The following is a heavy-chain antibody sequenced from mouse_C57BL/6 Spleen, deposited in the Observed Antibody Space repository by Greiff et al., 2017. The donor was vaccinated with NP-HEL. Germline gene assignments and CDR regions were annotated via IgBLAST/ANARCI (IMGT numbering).Heavy chain of an antibody. CDR2: IDPSDSET. CDR1: GYTFTSYW. D-gene: IGHD1-1*02. V-gene: IGHV1-52*01. Sequence: QVQLQQPGAELVRPGSSVKLSCKASGYTFTSYWMHWVKQRPIQGLEWIGNIDPSDSETHYNQKFKDKATLTVAKSSSTAYMQLSSLTSEDSAVYYCARRGSYGIDYWGQGTTLTVSS. J-gene: IGHJ2*01. CDR3: ARRGSYGIDY.